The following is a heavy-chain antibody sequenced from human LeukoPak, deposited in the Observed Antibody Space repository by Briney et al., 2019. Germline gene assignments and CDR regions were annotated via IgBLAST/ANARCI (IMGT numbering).Heavy chain of an antibody. J-gene: IGHJ6*03. Sequence: GRSLRLSCAASGFTFSSYGMHWVRQAPGKGLEWVAVISFDASNKYYADSVKGRFTISRDNSKNTLYLQMNSLRAEDTAVYYCARDPGHYYYYYMDVWGKGTTVTISS. V-gene: IGHV3-30*03. CDR2: ISFDASNK. CDR3: ARDPGHYYYYYMDV. CDR1: GFTFSSYG.